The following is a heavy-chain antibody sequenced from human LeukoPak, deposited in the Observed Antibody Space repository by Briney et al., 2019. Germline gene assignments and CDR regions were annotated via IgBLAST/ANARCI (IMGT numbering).Heavy chain of an antibody. Sequence: ASVKVSCKASGYTFTGYYMHWVRQAPGQGLEWMGLINPNSGGTNYAQKFQGRVTMTRDTSISTAYMELSRLRSDDTAVYYCAREDLYVASTGAFDIWGQGTMVTVSS. CDR3: AREDLYVASTGAFDI. V-gene: IGHV1-2*02. J-gene: IGHJ3*02. CDR2: INPNSGGT. D-gene: IGHD3-16*01. CDR1: GYTFTGYY.